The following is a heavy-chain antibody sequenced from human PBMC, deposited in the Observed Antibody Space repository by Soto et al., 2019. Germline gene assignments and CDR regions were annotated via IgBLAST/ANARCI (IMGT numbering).Heavy chain of an antibody. CDR3: AKDSGLRNYYDSSGYTLWDAFDI. CDR2: ISGGGDST. CDR1: GFTFSTYA. D-gene: IGHD3-22*01. J-gene: IGHJ3*02. V-gene: IGHV3-23*01. Sequence: PGGSLRLSCAASGFTFSTYAMNWVRQAPGKGLEWVSGISGGGDSTYYADSVKGRFTVSRDNSKNTLYLQMNSLRAEDTAVYYCAKDSGLRNYYDSSGYTLWDAFDIWGQGTIVTVSS.